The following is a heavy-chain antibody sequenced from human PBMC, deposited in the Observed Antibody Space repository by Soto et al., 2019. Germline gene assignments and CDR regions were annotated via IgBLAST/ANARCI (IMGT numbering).Heavy chain of an antibody. J-gene: IGHJ6*02. D-gene: IGHD3-10*01. CDR3: AKEGSLWFGELSPRLLDMDV. Sequence: GGSLRLSCAASGFTFGSYAMSWVRQAPGTGLEWVSAISGSGGSTYYADSVKGRFTISRDNSKNTLYLQMNSLSDEDTAVYYCAKEGSLWFGELSPRLLDMDVWGQGTTVTVSS. CDR2: ISGSGGST. CDR1: GFTFGSYA. V-gene: IGHV3-23*01.